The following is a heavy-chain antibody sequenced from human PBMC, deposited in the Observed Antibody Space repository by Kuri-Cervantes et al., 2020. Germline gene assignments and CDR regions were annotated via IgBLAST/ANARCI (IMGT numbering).Heavy chain of an antibody. CDR1: GCTFTSYG. CDR2: ISAYNGDT. Sequence: ASVKVSCKASGCTFTSYGISWVRQAPGQGLEWMGWISAYNGDTNYAQKLQGRVTMTTDTSTSTAYMELRSLRSDDTAVYYCAREGGMGSSGWYGENKDYWGQGTLVTVSS. V-gene: IGHV1-18*01. D-gene: IGHD6-19*01. CDR3: AREGGMGSSGWYGENKDY. J-gene: IGHJ4*02.